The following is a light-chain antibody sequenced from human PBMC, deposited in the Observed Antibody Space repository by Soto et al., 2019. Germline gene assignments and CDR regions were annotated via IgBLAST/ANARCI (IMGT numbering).Light chain of an antibody. Sequence: VLTQSPGALSLSPGERATLSCRASQIVSGNFLAWYQQIPGQTPRLLIYGASSRATGIPERISGSGSGTDFTLTINRLEPEDFAVYYCQQYGDSPLTFGGGTKLEMK. V-gene: IGKV3-20*01. CDR1: QIVSGNF. J-gene: IGKJ4*01. CDR3: QQYGDSPLT. CDR2: GAS.